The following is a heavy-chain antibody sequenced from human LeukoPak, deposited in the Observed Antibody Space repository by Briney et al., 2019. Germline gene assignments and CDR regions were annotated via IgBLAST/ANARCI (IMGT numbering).Heavy chain of an antibody. CDR2: THFRSKWNN. D-gene: IGHD6-19*01. CDR3: ARDSSAWYDGPLWFDR. J-gene: IGHJ5*02. CDR1: GDSVASNSAA. Sequence: SQTLSLTCAISGDSVASNSAAWNWIRQSPSRGLEWLGRTHFRSKWNNHYAVFVKSRIIINPDTSKNQFSLQLSSMTPEDSAVYFCARDSSAWYDGPLWFDRWGQGTLVSVSS. V-gene: IGHV6-1*01.